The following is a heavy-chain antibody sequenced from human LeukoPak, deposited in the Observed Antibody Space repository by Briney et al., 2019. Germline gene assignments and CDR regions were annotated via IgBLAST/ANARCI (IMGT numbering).Heavy chain of an antibody. D-gene: IGHD3-10*01. CDR1: GFSLTASGVR. Sequence: SGPALVKPTQTLTLTCTFSGFSLTASGVRVSWIRRPPGKALEWLARIDWDDHEFYSPSLKTRLTISKDTSKNQVVLTMTNMDPVDTATYFCARTTLIRGGGAFDIWGQGTMVTVSS. J-gene: IGHJ3*02. CDR3: ARTTLIRGGGAFDI. V-gene: IGHV2-70*04. CDR2: IDWDDHE.